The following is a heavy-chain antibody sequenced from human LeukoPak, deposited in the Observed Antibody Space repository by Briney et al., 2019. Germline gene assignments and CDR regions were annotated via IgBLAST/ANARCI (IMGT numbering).Heavy chain of an antibody. D-gene: IGHD2-15*01. CDR3: AKGRALEVAAAFNY. Sequence: GGSLRLSCAASGFTFSSYAMSWVRQAPGKGLEWVSAISGSGGSTYYADSVKGRFTISRDNSKNTLYLQMNSLRADDTAVYYCAKGRALEVAAAFNYWGQGIVVTVSS. J-gene: IGHJ4*02. V-gene: IGHV3-23*01. CDR1: GFTFSSYA. CDR2: ISGSGGST.